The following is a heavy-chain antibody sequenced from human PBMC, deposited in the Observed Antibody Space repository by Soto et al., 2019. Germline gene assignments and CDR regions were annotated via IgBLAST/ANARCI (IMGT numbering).Heavy chain of an antibody. CDR3: ARHRTSGYDSGSWAFDI. V-gene: IGHV4-39*01. CDR2: IYYSGST. CDR1: GGSISSSSYY. Sequence: SETLSLTCTVSGGSISSSSYYWGWIRQPPGKGLEWIGSIYYSGSTYYNPSLKSRVTISVDTSKNQFSLKLSSVTAADTAVYYCARHRTSGYDSGSWAFDIWGQGTMVTVSS. D-gene: IGHD5-12*01. J-gene: IGHJ3*02.